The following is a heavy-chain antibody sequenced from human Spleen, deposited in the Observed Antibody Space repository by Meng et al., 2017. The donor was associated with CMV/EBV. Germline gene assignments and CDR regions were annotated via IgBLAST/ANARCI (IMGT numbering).Heavy chain of an antibody. J-gene: IGHJ6*02. CDR3: AKAEGASYDFWSGYHYYYGMDV. D-gene: IGHD3-3*01. Sequence: GGSLRLSCAASGFTFRSYAMHWVRQAPGKGLEWVAVISYDDTNKYYADSVKGRFTISRDNSKNTLYLQMNSLRAEDTAVYYCAKAEGASYDFWSGYHYYYGMDVWGQGTTVTVSS. V-gene: IGHV3-30*04. CDR2: ISYDDTNK. CDR1: GFTFRSYA.